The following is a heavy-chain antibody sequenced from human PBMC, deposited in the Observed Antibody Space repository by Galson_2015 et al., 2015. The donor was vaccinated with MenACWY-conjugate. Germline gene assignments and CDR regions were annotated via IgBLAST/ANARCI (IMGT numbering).Heavy chain of an antibody. CDR3: AQILGSTSWFPSFIRGMDV. J-gene: IGHJ6*02. D-gene: IGHD6-13*01. Sequence: PALVKPTQSLTLTCTVSGFSLSDSKMGVSWIRQPPGKALEWLAHLFSNDEKSYSKSLRGRLTLSRDTSKSQVVLTMTNVDPLDTGTYFCAQILGSTSWFPSFIRGMDVWGQGTTVTVSS. CDR1: GFSLSDSKMG. V-gene: IGHV2-26*01. CDR2: LFSNDEK.